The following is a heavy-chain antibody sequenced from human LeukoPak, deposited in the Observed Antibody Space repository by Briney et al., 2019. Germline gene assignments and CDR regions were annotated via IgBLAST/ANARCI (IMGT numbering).Heavy chain of an antibody. CDR2: ISYDGSNK. CDR3: ANGPRGYSGYDSPPEDY. J-gene: IGHJ4*02. CDR1: GFTFSSYG. D-gene: IGHD5-12*01. Sequence: GGSLRLSCAASGFTFSSYGMHWVRQAPGKGLEWVAVISYDGSNKYYADSVKGRFTISRDNSKNTLYLQMNSLRTEDTAVYYCANGPRGYSGYDSPPEDYWGQGTLVTVSS. V-gene: IGHV3-30*18.